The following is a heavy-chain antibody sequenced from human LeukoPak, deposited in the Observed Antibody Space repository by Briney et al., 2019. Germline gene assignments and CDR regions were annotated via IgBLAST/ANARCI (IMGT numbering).Heavy chain of an antibody. CDR3: ARDLPQYCYGSGSYSGY. V-gene: IGHV1-18*01. CDR2: ISAYNGNT. CDR1: GYTFTSYG. D-gene: IGHD3-10*01. Sequence: ASVKVSCKASGYTFTSYGISRVRQAPGQGLEWMGWISAYNGNTNYAQKLQGRVTMTTDTSTSTAYMELRSLRSDDTAVYYCARDLPQYCYGSGSYSGYWGQGTLVTVSS. J-gene: IGHJ4*02.